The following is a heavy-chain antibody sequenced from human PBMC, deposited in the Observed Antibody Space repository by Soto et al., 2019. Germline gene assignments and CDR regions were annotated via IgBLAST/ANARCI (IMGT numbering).Heavy chain of an antibody. CDR1: GFTVSSKY. V-gene: IGHV3-66*01. Sequence: EVQLVESGGGLVQPGGSLRLSCAASGFTVSSKYMSWVRQAPGKGLEWVSLIQSGGTTYYADSVKGRFTISRDSSENTLHLQMDSLRAEDTAVYYCARDDVLCDGGRCYGVPMDVWGTGTTVTVSS. D-gene: IGHD2-15*01. CDR2: IQSGGTT. J-gene: IGHJ6*03. CDR3: ARDDVLCDGGRCYGVPMDV.